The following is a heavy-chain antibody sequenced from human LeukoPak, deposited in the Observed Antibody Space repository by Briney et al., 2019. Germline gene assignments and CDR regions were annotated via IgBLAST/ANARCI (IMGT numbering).Heavy chain of an antibody. CDR3: ARQNGVGLFTLP. J-gene: IGHJ4*02. CDR1: GVSISSYY. D-gene: IGHD2-8*01. CDR2: IYDRGST. V-gene: IGHV4-59*08. Sequence: SETLSLTCTASGVSISSYYWSWIRQPPGKGLEGIGFIYDRGSTNYNPSLKRRVTLSVDTYKTHFSLKVPSVTAADTAVYYCARQNGVGLFTLPGGQGALVTVSS.